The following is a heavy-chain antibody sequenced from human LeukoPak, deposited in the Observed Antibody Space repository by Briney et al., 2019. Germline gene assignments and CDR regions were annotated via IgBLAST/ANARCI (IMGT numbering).Heavy chain of an antibody. CDR2: INPNSGGT. Sequence: ASVKVSCKASGYTFTGYYIHWVRQAPGQGLEWMGWINPNSGGTNYAQKFQGRVTMTRDTSISTAYMELSRLRSDDTAVYYCARAGKRDNWFDPWGQGTLVTVSS. CDR1: GYTFTGYY. V-gene: IGHV1-2*02. CDR3: ARAGKRDNWFDP. J-gene: IGHJ5*02.